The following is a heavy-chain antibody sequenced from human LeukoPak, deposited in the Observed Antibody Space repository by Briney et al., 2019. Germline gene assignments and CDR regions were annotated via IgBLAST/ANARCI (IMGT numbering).Heavy chain of an antibody. J-gene: IGHJ1*01. CDR1: GFTVSSNY. V-gene: IGHV3-53*01. CDR3: ATYSSLNRREFQY. Sequence: PGGSLRLSCAASGFTVSSNYMSWVRQAPGKGLEWVSVIYSGGSTYYADSVKGRFTISRDNSKNTLYLQMNSLRAEDTAVYYCATYSSLNRREFQYWGQGTLLTVSS. CDR2: IYSGGST. D-gene: IGHD3-22*01.